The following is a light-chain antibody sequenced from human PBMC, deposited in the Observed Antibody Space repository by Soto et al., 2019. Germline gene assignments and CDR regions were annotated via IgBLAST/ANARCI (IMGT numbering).Light chain of an antibody. Sequence: DIPMTQSPSAMSASVGDGVTITCRASQGISNYLAWFQQHPGKVPKRLIYFASTLQSGVPSRFSGSVAGRHFTLTINGLQPEDFATYYCLQYSSYPWTFGQGTKV. J-gene: IGKJ1*01. CDR3: LQYSSYPWT. CDR1: QGISNY. V-gene: IGKV1-17*03. CDR2: FAS.